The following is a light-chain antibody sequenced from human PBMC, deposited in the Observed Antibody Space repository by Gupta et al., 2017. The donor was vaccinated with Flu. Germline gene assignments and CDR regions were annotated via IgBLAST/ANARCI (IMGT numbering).Light chain of an antibody. CDR3: QQSDSTPVT. Sequence: DIQMTQPPYFVSASVGDRVIITCRASQSISSYLNWYQQKAGKAPKLLIYAASRVKSGVPSRFSGSGSGTDFTLTISMQQPEDFATYYCQQSDSTPVTFGRGTKVEIK. V-gene: IGKV1-39*01. J-gene: IGKJ4*01. CDR2: AAS. CDR1: QSISSY.